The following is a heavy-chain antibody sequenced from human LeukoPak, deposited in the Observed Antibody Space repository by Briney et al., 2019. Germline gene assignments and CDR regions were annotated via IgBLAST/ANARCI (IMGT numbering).Heavy chain of an antibody. V-gene: IGHV3-7*01. CDR2: IGQDGRET. J-gene: IGHJ4*02. D-gene: IGHD3-16*02. Sequence: PGGSLRLSCAASGFTFTTYAMSWVRQAPGKGLEWVAFIGQDGRETNYAGSVKGRFTISRDNAKNSLYLQMNNLRVEDTAVYYCATRGDLSWFGALRHWSQGTVVTVSS. CDR1: GFTFTTYA. CDR3: ATRGDLSWFGALRH.